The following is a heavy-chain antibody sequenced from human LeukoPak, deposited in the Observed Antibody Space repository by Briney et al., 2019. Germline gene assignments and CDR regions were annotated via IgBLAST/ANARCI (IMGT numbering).Heavy chain of an antibody. CDR3: ARAIAAAGTGLYN. Sequence: GGSLRLSCAASGFTFSIYAMSWVRQAPGKGLEWVSVIYSDGTTYNADSVKGRFTISRDNSKNTLHLQINSLRAEDTAVYYCARAIAAAGTGLYNWGQGTLLTVSS. CDR2: IYSDGTT. J-gene: IGHJ4*02. D-gene: IGHD6-13*01. CDR1: GFTFSIYA. V-gene: IGHV3-53*01.